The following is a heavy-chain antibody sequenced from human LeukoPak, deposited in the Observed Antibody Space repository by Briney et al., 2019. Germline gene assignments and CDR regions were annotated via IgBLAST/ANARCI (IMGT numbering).Heavy chain of an antibody. Sequence: SSVKVSCKASGYTFTDYYMHWVRQAPGQGLEWMGWINPNTGGTNYAQKFQGRVTLTSDTSISTAYMELSRLRSDDTAVYYCARVAIAARPPFDYWGQGTLVIVSS. CDR1: GYTFTDYY. V-gene: IGHV1-2*02. CDR2: INPNTGGT. J-gene: IGHJ4*02. CDR3: ARVAIAARPPFDY. D-gene: IGHD6-6*01.